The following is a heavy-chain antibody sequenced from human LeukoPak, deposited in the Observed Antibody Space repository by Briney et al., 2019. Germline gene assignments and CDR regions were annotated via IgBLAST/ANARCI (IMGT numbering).Heavy chain of an antibody. D-gene: IGHD3-9*01. V-gene: IGHV3-21*01. CDR2: ITSGGDYI. CDR1: GFTFNTFN. CDR3: ARGHYDVLAASYKWTPDY. Sequence: GGSLRLSCAASGFTFNTFNMNWVRQAPGKGLEWVSSITSGGDYIYYADSVKGRFTTSIDNAKNSLSLQLNSLRVEGTAVYYCARGHYDVLAASYKWTPDYWGQGTLVTVSS. J-gene: IGHJ4*02.